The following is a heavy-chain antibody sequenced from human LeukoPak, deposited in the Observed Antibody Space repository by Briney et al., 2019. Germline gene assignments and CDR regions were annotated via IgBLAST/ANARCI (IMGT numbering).Heavy chain of an antibody. J-gene: IGHJ4*02. D-gene: IGHD6-13*01. CDR3: ARDLVAAAGRDV. Sequence: GRSLRLSCAASGFTFSSYAMHWVRQAPGKGLEWVAVISYDGSNKYYADSVKGRFTISRDNSKNTLYLQMNSLRAEDTAVYYCARDLVAAAGRDVWGQGTLVTVSS. CDR1: GFTFSSYA. CDR2: ISYDGSNK. V-gene: IGHV3-30-3*01.